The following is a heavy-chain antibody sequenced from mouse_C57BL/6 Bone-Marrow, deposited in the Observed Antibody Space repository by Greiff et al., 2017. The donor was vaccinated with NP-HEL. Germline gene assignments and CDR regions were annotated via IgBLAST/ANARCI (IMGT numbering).Heavy chain of an antibody. CDR3: ARRAGKDY. V-gene: IGHV1-26*01. Sequence: EVQLQQSGPELVKPGASVKISCKASGYTFTDYYMNWVKQSHGKSLEWIGDINPNNGGTSYNQKFKGKATLTVDKSSSTAYMELRSLKSEDSAVYYCARRAGKDYWGQGTTLTVSS. CDR2: INPNNGGT. D-gene: IGHD3-3*01. J-gene: IGHJ2*01. CDR1: GYTFTDYY.